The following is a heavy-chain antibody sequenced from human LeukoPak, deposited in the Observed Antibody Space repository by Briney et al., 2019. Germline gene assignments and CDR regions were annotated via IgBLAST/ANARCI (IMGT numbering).Heavy chain of an antibody. D-gene: IGHD3-10*01. CDR1: GYTFTGYY. CDR3: ARAMVRGGQYYYYYYMDV. V-gene: IGHV1-2*02. Sequence: ASVKVSCKASGYTFTGYYMHWVRQAPGQGREWRGWINPNSGGTNYAQKFQGRVTMTRDTSISTAYMELSRLRSDDTAVYYCARAMVRGGQYYYYYYMDVWGKGTTVTVSS. J-gene: IGHJ6*03. CDR2: INPNSGGT.